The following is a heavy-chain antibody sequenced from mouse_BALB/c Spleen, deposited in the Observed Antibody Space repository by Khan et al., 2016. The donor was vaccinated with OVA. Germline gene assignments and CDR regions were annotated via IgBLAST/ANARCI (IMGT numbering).Heavy chain of an antibody. Sequence: QVQLQQSGAELVRPGVSVKISCKGSGYTFTDFTMHWVKQSHAKSLEWIGVVNTYYGDATYNQKFKGKATMTVDKSSTTAYMELARLTSEDSAIYYCARGGGYRFAYWGQGTLVTVSA. J-gene: IGHJ3*01. CDR2: VNTYYGDA. D-gene: IGHD1-1*02. CDR1: GYTFTDFT. V-gene: IGHV1S137*01. CDR3: ARGGGYRFAY.